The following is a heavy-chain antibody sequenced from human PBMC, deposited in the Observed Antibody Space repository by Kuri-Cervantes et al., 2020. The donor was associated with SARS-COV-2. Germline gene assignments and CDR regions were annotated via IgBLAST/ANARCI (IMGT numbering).Heavy chain of an antibody. Sequence: SVKVSCKASGGTFSSYAVSWVRQAPGQGLEWMGGVIPILGTPNYAQKFQGRVTITADESTSTAFMELSSLRSEDTAVYYCALGYWGSGYPRYYYYMDVWGKGTTVTVSS. CDR3: ALGYWGSGYPRYYYYMDV. CDR2: VIPILGTP. V-gene: IGHV1-69*13. D-gene: IGHD3-22*01. CDR1: GGTFSSYA. J-gene: IGHJ6*03.